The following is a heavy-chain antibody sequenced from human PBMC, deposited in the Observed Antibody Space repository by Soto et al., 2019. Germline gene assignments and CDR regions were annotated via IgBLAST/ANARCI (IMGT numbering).Heavy chain of an antibody. J-gene: IGHJ4*02. CDR2: ITSSGSTI. Sequence: GGSLRLSCAASGFTFSDYYMSWIRQAPGKGLEWVSYITSSGSTIYYADSVKGRFTISRDNTKNSLYLQMNSLRAEDTAVYYCARENEQWVAADNWGQGTLVTGSS. V-gene: IGHV3-11*01. CDR1: GFTFSDYY. CDR3: ARENEQWVAADN. D-gene: IGHD6-19*01.